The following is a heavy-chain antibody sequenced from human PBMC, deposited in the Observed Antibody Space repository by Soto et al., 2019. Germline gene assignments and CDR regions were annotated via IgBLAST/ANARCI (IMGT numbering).Heavy chain of an antibody. D-gene: IGHD3-10*01. CDR1: GGSISSYY. Sequence: PSGTLSLTCTVSGGSISSYYWSWIRQPPGKGLEWIGYIYYSGSTNYNPSLKSRVTMSVDTSKIQFSLKLSSVTAADTAVYYCARRTGKWIGEFDYFDYLGQGTLVTVSS. CDR3: ARRTGKWIGEFDYFDY. V-gene: IGHV4-59*08. CDR2: IYYSGST. J-gene: IGHJ4*02.